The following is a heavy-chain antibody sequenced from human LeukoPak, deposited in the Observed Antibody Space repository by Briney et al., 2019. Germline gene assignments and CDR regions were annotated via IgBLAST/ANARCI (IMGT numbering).Heavy chain of an antibody. CDR3: ARGLFYQQPTQFDY. D-gene: IGHD6-13*01. V-gene: IGHV1-8*01. J-gene: IGHJ4*02. CDR1: GYTFTSYD. Sequence: ASVKVSCKASGYTFTSYDINWVRQATGQGLEWMGLMNPNNGNTGYAQKFQGRVTMTRNTSISTAYMEPSSLRSEDTAVYYCARGLFYQQPTQFDYWGQGTLVTVSS. CDR2: MNPNNGNT.